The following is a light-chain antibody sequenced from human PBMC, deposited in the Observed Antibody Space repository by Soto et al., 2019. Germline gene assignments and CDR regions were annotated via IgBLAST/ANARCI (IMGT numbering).Light chain of an antibody. CDR2: DVT. V-gene: IGLV2-11*01. CDR3: QSYDTSLRGPV. CDR1: SSDVGGYNY. J-gene: IGLJ2*01. Sequence: QSALTQPRSVSGSPGQSVTISCTGTSSDVGGYNYVSWYQQHPGRAPKFMIYDVTKRPSGVPGRFSGSKSGTSASLAITGLQAEDEADYFCQSYDTSLRGPVFGGGTKLTVL.